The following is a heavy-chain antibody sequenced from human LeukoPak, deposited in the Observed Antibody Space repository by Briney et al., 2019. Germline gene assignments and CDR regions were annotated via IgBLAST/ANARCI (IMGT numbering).Heavy chain of an antibody. CDR2: MNPNSGNT. CDR1: GYTFTSYD. J-gene: IGHJ6*03. V-gene: IGHV1-8*01. Sequence: ASVKVSCKASGYTFTSYDINWVRQATGQGLEWMGWMNPNSGNTGYAQKFQGRVTMTRNTSISTAYMELSSLRSEDTAVYYCARGLDSSGWRGLYYYYYMDVWGKGTTVTISS. D-gene: IGHD6-19*01. CDR3: ARGLDSSGWRGLYYYYYMDV.